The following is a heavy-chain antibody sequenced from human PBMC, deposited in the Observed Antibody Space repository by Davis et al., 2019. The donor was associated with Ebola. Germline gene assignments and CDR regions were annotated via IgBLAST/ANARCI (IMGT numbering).Heavy chain of an antibody. J-gene: IGHJ4*02. D-gene: IGHD1-1*01. CDR1: GFTFSSYW. CDR3: ARPDRSIRTTPGF. V-gene: IGHV3-7*01. Sequence: GGSLRLSCATSGFTFSSYWMSFVRQAPGKGLEWVANIKQDGRQKYYADSVKGRFTISRDNAENSLSLQMNSLRAEDTAVYYCARPDRSIRTTPGFWGQGTLVTVSS. CDR2: IKQDGRQK.